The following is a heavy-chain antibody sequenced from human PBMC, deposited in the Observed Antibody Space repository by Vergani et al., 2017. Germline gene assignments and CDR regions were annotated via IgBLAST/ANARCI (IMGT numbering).Heavy chain of an antibody. CDR1: GFSLNTRGVS. V-gene: IGHV2-5*04. CDR3: VYRKTECGTTGCFYPFYYYNYMDV. CDR2: IYWNVDQ. J-gene: IGHJ6*03. Sequence: QITLKESGPTLVKPTQTLTLTCTFSGFSLNTRGVSVAWIRQPPGKALDWLALIYWNVDQHYSPSLNNRVTITKDTSKNQVVLTMTNMDYVDTGTYYCVYRKTECGTTGCFYPFYYYNYMDVWGKGTTVTVSS. D-gene: IGHD1-7*01.